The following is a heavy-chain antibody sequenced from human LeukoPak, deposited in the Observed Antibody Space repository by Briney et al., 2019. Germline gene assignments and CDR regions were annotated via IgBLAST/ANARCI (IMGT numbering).Heavy chain of an antibody. J-gene: IGHJ3*02. D-gene: IGHD1-26*01. CDR1: GGTFSSYA. Sequence: ASVKVSCKASGGTFSSYAISWVRQAPGQGLEWMGRSIPILGIANYAQKFQGRVTITADKSTSTAYMELSSLRSEDTAVYYCARARRRIYSGSYESLDAFDIWGQGTMDTVSS. V-gene: IGHV1-69*04. CDR2: SIPILGIA. CDR3: ARARRRIYSGSYESLDAFDI.